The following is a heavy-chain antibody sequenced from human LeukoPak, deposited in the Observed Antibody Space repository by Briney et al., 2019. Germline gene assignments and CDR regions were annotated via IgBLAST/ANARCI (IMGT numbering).Heavy chain of an antibody. CDR2: IVVGSGNT. D-gene: IGHD2-15*01. CDR1: GFTFTSSA. CDR3: AAGWVCSGGSCYYYFDY. J-gene: IGHJ4*02. V-gene: IGHV1-58*02. Sequence: SVKVSCKASGFTFTSSAMQWVRQARGQRLGWIGWIVVGSGNTNYAQKFQERVTITRDMSTSTAYMELSSLRSEDTAVYYCAAGWVCSGGSCYYYFDYWGQGTLVTVSS.